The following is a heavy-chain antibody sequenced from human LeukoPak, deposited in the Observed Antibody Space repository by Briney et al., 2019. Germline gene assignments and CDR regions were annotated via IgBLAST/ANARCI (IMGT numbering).Heavy chain of an antibody. CDR1: GVSLSSSSYN. J-gene: IGHJ6*03. CDR3: V. CDR2: IDNSGST. Sequence: SETLSLTCTVSGVSLSSSSYNWAWIRQPPGKGLEWIGNIDNSGSTYYNPSLKSRVTISLDTSKDQSSLKLSSVTAADTAYYMDVWGKRTTVTGSS. V-gene: IGHV4-39*03.